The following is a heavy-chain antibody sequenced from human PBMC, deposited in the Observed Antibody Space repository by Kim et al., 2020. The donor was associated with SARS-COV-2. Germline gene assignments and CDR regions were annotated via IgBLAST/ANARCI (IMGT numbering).Heavy chain of an antibody. CDR1: GYTFTSYD. J-gene: IGHJ6*03. V-gene: IGHV1-8*01. CDR2: MNPNSGNT. D-gene: IGHD3-3*01. CDR3: ARNQKVMRITIFGVAGLPYYYYVDV. Sequence: ASVKVSCKASGYTFTSYDINWVRQATGQGLEWMGWMNPNSGNTGYAQKFQGRVTMTRNTSISTAYMELSSLRSEDTAVYYCARNQKVMRITIFGVAGLPYYYYVDVWGKGTTVTVSS.